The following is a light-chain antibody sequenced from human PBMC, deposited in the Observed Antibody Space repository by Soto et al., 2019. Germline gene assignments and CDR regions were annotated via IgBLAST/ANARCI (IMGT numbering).Light chain of an antibody. J-gene: IGKJ2*01. CDR1: QSVSSNY. CDR3: QQYGGSPPYT. Sequence: EIVLTQSPGTLSLSPGERATLSCRASQSVSSNYLAWYQQKPGRAPRLLIYDSSSRATGIPDRFSASGSGTDFTLTISRLEPEDFAVYLCQQYGGSPPYTFGQGTKVDIK. CDR2: DSS. V-gene: IGKV3-20*01.